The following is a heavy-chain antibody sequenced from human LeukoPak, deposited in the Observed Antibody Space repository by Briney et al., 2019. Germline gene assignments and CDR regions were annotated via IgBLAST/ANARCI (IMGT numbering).Heavy chain of an antibody. V-gene: IGHV3-73*01. CDR1: GFTFSGSA. J-gene: IGHJ6*03. CDR3: TRREIGYYYYYMDV. D-gene: IGHD1-26*01. Sequence: GGSLRLSCAAPGFTFSGSAMHWVRQASGKGLEWVGRIRSKANSYATAYAASVKGRFTISRDDSKNTAYLQMNSLKTEDTAVYDCTRREIGYYYYYMDVWGKGTTVTVSS. CDR2: IRSKANSYAT.